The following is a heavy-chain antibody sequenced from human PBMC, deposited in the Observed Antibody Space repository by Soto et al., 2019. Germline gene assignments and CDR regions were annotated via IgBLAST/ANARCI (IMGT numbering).Heavy chain of an antibody. V-gene: IGHV4-30-4*01. CDR3: ARDTYGGNYDY. Sequence: PSETLSLTCTVSGGSISSGDYYWSWIRQPPGKGLEWIGYIYYSGSTYYNQSLKSRVTISIDTSKNQFYLKLSSVTATETAVYYCARDTYGGNYDYWGQGTLVTVSS. J-gene: IGHJ4*02. CDR2: IYYSGST. CDR1: GGSISSGDYY. D-gene: IGHD4-17*01.